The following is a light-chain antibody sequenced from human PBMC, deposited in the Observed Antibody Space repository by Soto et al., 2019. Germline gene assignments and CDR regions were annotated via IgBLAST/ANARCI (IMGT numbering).Light chain of an antibody. CDR3: QQYNNWPFIT. Sequence: EIVMTQSPATLSVSPGERATLSCRASQSVRGNLAWYQQKPGQSPRLLXYGASSRATGIPVRFSGSGSGTEFTLTISSLQSEDFAVYYCQQYNNWPFITFGQGTRLEIK. CDR1: QSVRGN. J-gene: IGKJ5*01. CDR2: GAS. V-gene: IGKV3-15*01.